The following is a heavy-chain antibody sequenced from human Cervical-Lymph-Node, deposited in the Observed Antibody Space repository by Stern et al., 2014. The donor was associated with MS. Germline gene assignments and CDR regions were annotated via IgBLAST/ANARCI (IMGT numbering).Heavy chain of an antibody. CDR1: GFTFSDYW. CDR3: AKDATRRFDY. J-gene: IGHJ4*02. V-gene: IGHV3-7*01. Sequence: EDQLVESGGALVQPGGSLRLSCTASGFTFSDYWMTWVRQAPGKGLEWVAALNQGGSEKQYLDSVNGRFTISRDNAKNSLYLQMNSLRVEDTAIYYCAKDATRRFDYWGQGTLVTVSS. CDR2: LNQGGSEK.